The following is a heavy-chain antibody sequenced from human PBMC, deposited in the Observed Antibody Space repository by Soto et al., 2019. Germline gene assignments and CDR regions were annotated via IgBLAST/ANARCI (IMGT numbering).Heavy chain of an antibody. CDR3: ARSQLYDYIWGTYRSSDALDI. CDR2: INHSGST. V-gene: IGHV4-34*01. CDR1: GGSFSGYF. D-gene: IGHD3-16*02. Sequence: QVQLQQWGAGLLKPSETLSLTCAVYGGSFSGYFWSWIRQPPGKGLEWIGEINHSGSTNYNPSIKSRVTISVDTSKNQFSLKLSSVTAADTAVYYCARSQLYDYIWGTYRSSDALDIWGQGTMVTVSS. J-gene: IGHJ3*02.